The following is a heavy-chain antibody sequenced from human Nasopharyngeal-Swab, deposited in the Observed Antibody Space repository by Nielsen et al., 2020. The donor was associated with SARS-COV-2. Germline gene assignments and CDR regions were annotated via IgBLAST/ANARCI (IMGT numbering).Heavy chain of an antibody. V-gene: IGHV3-43*02. Sequence: GESLKISYAASGFTFDDYAMHWVRQAPGKGLEWVSLISGDGGSTYYADSVKGRFTISRDNSKNSLYLQMNSLRTEDTALYYCAKLHSSSSYYFDYWGQGTLVTVSS. CDR2: ISGDGGST. CDR1: GFTFDDYA. CDR3: AKLHSSSSYYFDY. D-gene: IGHD6-6*01. J-gene: IGHJ4*02.